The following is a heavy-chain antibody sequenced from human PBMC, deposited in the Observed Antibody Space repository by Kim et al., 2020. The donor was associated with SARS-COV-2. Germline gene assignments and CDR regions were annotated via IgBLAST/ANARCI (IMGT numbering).Heavy chain of an antibody. Sequence: GESLKISCKGSGYTSTSHWIGWVRQMPGRGLELMGIIYLGDSDTRYSPTFQGLVTISLDKSINTAYLQWSSLKASDTAMYYCARAGASGVRWFDTWGQGTLVTVSS. CDR3: ARAGASGVRWFDT. CDR2: IYLGDSDT. D-gene: IGHD2-15*01. V-gene: IGHV5-51*01. CDR1: GYTSTSHW. J-gene: IGHJ5*02.